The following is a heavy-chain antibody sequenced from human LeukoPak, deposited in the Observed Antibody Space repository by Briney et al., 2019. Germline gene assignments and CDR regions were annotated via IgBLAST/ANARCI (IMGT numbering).Heavy chain of an antibody. CDR3: ARAITVAATGSFDY. J-gene: IGHJ4*02. CDR1: GDSVSSNSAA. D-gene: IGHD6-19*01. CDR2: TYYTSKRSN. V-gene: IGHV6-1*01. Sequence: SQTLSLTCAISGDSVSSNSAAWNWIRQSPSRGLEWLGRTYYTSKRSNDYAVSVKGRITINPDTSKNQFSLQLNSVTPEDTAVYYCARAITVAATGSFDYWGQGTLVTVSS.